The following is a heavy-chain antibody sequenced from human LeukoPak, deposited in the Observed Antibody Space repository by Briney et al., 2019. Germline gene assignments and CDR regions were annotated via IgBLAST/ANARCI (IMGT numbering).Heavy chain of an antibody. J-gene: IGHJ4*02. D-gene: IGHD6-13*01. CDR2: ISSSSTYT. Sequence: GGSLRLSCAASGFTFSDFYMSWIRQAPGKGLEWVSYISSSSTYTNYADSVKGRFTISRDNAKNSLYLQMDSLSDEDTAVYYCARHLGLSSWYDYFDYWGQGTLVTVSS. V-gene: IGHV3-11*06. CDR1: GFTFSDFY. CDR3: ARHLGLSSWYDYFDY.